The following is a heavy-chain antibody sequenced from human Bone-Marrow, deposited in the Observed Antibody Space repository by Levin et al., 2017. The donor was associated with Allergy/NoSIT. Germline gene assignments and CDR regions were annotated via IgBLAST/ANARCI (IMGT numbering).Heavy chain of an antibody. D-gene: IGHD2-21*01. CDR3: ARAGRRHVVIDDSGVDC. CDR1: GFTFSNYW. V-gene: IGHV3-7*01. CDR2: IKQDGSET. J-gene: IGHJ4*02. Sequence: PGGSLRLSCTASGFTFSNYWMIWVRQTPGKGLEWVASIKQDGSETNYVDSLEGRFTASRDNAKNSLYLQMYSLRVDDTAMYFCARAGRRHVVIDDSGVDCWGQGTLVTVSS.